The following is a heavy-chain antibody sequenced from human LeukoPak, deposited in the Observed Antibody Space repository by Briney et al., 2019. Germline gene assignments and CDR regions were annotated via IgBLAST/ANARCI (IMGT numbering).Heavy chain of an antibody. CDR1: GGSINNYY. Sequence: SETLSLTCTVSGGSINNYYWSWIRQPPGKGLEWIGYIYYSGSTGYNPSLESRVTMSVDTSKNQFSLKLSSVTAADTAIYYCARSTDSLAQLWFGFDYWGQGTLATVSP. D-gene: IGHD5-18*01. CDR2: IYYSGST. V-gene: IGHV4-59*01. J-gene: IGHJ4*02. CDR3: ARSTDSLAQLWFGFDY.